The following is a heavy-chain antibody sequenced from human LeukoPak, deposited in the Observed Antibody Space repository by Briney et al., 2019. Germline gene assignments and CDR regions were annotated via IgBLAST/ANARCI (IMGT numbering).Heavy chain of an antibody. CDR3: ARGAIQLWYISGEIDY. D-gene: IGHD5-18*01. CDR2: ISYDGSNK. Sequence: GGSLRLSCAASGFTFSSYAMHWVRQAPGKGLEWVAVISYDGSNKYYADSVKGRFTISRDNSKNTLYLQMNSLRAEDTAVYYCARGAIQLWYISGEIDYWGQGTLVTVSS. V-gene: IGHV3-30-3*01. CDR1: GFTFSSYA. J-gene: IGHJ4*02.